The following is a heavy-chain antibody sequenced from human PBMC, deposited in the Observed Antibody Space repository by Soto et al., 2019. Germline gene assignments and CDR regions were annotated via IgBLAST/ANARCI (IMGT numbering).Heavy chain of an antibody. CDR2: IWHDGGNK. D-gene: IGHD3-16*01. V-gene: IGHV3-33*01. CDR3: ARDGDVNTGFGKDY. CDR1: GFTFSSYG. Sequence: GGSLRLSCAASGFTFSSYGMHWVRQAPGKGLEWVAFIWHDGGNKFYAESVKGRFTISRDNSKNTLYLQMTSLSAEDTAMYYCARDGDVNTGFGKDYWVQGTLVTVSS. J-gene: IGHJ4*02.